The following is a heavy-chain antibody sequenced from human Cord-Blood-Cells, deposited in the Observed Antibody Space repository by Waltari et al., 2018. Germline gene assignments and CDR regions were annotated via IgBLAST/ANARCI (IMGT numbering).Heavy chain of an antibody. D-gene: IGHD3-9*01. CDR2: INHSGST. CDR3: ARGSSSQESNYDILTGFFNWFDP. CDR1: GGSFSGYY. J-gene: IGHJ5*02. V-gene: IGHV4-34*01. Sequence: QVQLQQWGAGLLKPSETLSLTCAVYGGSFSGYYWSWIRQPPGKGLEWIGEINHSGSTIYNPSLKSLVTISVDTANNQFSLKLGAVTAADTAVYYCARGSSSQESNYDILTGFFNWFDPWGQGTLVTVSS.